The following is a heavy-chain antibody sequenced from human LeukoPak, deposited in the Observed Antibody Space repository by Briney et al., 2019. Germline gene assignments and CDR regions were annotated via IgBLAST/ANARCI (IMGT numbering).Heavy chain of an antibody. CDR2: IYYSGST. CDR1: GGSISSYY. J-gene: IGHJ4*02. D-gene: IGHD4-11*01. V-gene: IGHV4-59*01. Sequence: PSETLSLTCTVSGGSISSYYWSWIRQPPGKGLERIGYIYYSGSTNYNPSLKSRVTISVDTSKNQFSLKLSSVTAADTAVYYCARSTVTTYNFDYWGQGTLVTVSS. CDR3: ARSTVTTYNFDY.